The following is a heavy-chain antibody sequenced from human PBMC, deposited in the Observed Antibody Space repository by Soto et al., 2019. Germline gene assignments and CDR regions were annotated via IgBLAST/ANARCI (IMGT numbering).Heavy chain of an antibody. V-gene: IGHV4-30-2*01. CDR3: ARGRYYYGSSGYRPHFDY. J-gene: IGHJ4*02. CDR1: GGSISSGGYS. CDR2: IYHSGST. Sequence: SATLSLTCAVSGGSISSGGYSWSWIRQPPGKGLEWIGYIYHSGSTYYNPSLKSRVTISVDRSKNQFSLKLSSVTAADTAAYYCARGRYYYGSSGYRPHFDYWGQGTLVTVSS. D-gene: IGHD3-22*01.